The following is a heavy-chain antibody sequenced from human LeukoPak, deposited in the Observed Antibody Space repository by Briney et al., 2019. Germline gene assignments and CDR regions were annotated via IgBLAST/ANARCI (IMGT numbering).Heavy chain of an antibody. V-gene: IGHV4-34*01. D-gene: IGHD3-9*01. CDR2: INHSGST. Sequence: PSETLSLTCAVYGGSFSGYYWSWIRQPPGKGLEWIGEINHSGSTNYNPSLKSRVTISVDTSKNQFSLKLSSVTAADTAVYYCARGLLRYFDWSPRPAIRFDPWGQGTLVTVSS. CDR1: GGSFSGYY. CDR3: ARGLLRYFDWSPRPAIRFDP. J-gene: IGHJ5*02.